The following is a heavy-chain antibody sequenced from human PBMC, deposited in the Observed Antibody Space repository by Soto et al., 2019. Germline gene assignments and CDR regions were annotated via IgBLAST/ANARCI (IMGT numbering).Heavy chain of an antibody. V-gene: IGHV3-23*01. CDR1: GFTFSSGA. CDR3: ATGRSYSYYYGVDV. J-gene: IGHJ6*02. Sequence: PGGSLXLSWAASGFTFSSGAMGWVRQAPGKGLEWVSDIIDSGGSTYYADSVKGRVTISRDNSKSTLYLQMNSLRAEDTALYYCATGRSYSYYYGVDVWGQGTTVTVSS. CDR2: IIDSGGST.